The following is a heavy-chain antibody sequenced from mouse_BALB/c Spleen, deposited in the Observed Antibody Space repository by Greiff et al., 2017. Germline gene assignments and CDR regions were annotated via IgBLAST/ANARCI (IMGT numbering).Heavy chain of an antibody. Sequence: EVQRVESGGGLVKLGGSLKLSCAASGFTFSSYYMSWVRQTPEKRLELVAAINSNGGSTYYPDTVKGRFTISRDNAKNTLYLQMSSLKSEDTALYYCARRGLGLYYYAMDYWGQGTSVTISS. J-gene: IGHJ4*01. CDR1: GFTFSSYY. D-gene: IGHD4-1*01. CDR2: INSNGGST. CDR3: ARRGLGLYYYAMDY. V-gene: IGHV5-6-2*01.